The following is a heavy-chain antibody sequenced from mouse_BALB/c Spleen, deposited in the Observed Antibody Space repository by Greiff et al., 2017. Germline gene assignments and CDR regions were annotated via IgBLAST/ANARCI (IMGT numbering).Heavy chain of an antibody. CDR2: ISSGGSYT. Sequence: EVKVVESGGGLVKPGGSLKLSCAASGFTFSSYTMSWVRQTPEKRLEWVATISSGGSYTYYPDSVKGRFTISRDNAKNTLYLQMSSLKSEDTAMYYCTGDPDRYGFAYWGQGTLVTVSA. J-gene: IGHJ3*01. CDR3: TGDPDRYGFAY. D-gene: IGHD2-14*01. CDR1: GFTFSSYT. V-gene: IGHV5-6-4*01.